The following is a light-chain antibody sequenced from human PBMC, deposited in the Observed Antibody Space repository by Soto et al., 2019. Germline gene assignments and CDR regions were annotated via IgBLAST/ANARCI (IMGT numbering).Light chain of an antibody. V-gene: IGKV1-5*01. CDR2: DAA. CDR3: QQSPTYSYP. Sequence: DIQMTQSPSTLYASVGDRVTINCRASQKIHSWLAWYQQKPGSAQKLLIYDAATLDGVVSSRFGGSGTVTEFTRNIRSLQPDDVATYYCQQSPTYSYPFGHATKLEIK. CDR1: QKIHSW. J-gene: IGKJ2*01.